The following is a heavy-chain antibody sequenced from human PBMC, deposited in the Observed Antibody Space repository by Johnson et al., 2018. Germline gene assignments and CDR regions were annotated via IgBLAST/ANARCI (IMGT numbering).Heavy chain of an antibody. Sequence: QVQLVESGAEVKKPGSSVKVSCKASGDTFSRYTVSWVRQAPGQGFEWMGRIIPMFDTSKYAQKFQGRVTITAEKSTSTVYMELSRLRSEDPAVYYGAGVEGVGDAFDIWGQGTMVTVSS. CDR2: IIPMFDTS. CDR3: AGVEGVGDAFDI. V-gene: IGHV1-69*06. CDR1: GDTFSRYT. J-gene: IGHJ3*02. D-gene: IGHD1-26*01.